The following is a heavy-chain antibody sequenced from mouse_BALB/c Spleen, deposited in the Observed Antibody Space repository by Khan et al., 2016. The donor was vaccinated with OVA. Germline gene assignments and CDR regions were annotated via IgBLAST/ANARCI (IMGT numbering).Heavy chain of an antibody. Sequence: VQLQQSGAELMRPGASVKLSCKTSGYIFTSYWIHWVKQRSGQGLEWIARVYPGTDNTYYNEKFKDKATMTADKSSTTAYMQLSSLKSEDSAVYFCAREVPLYYFDYWGQGTTLTVSS. D-gene: IGHD6-1*01. CDR3: AREVPLYYFDY. CDR2: VYPGTDNT. J-gene: IGHJ2*01. CDR1: GYIFTSYW. V-gene: IGHV1S132*01.